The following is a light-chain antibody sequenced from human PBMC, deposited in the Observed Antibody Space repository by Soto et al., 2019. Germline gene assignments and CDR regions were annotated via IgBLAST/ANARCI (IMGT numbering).Light chain of an antibody. J-gene: IGLJ2*01. Sequence: SYELTQPLSVSVALGQTARLTCGGTTIGSKSLHWYQQKPGQAPVLVIYSDNNRPSGIAERFSGSNSGNTATLTISRAQAGDEADYYCQVWDSSTVVFGGGTKVTVL. CDR1: TIGSKS. CDR3: QVWDSSTVV. CDR2: SDN. V-gene: IGLV3-9*01.